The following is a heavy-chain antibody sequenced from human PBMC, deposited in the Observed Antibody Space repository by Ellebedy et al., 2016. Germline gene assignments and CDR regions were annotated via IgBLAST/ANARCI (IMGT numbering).Heavy chain of an antibody. J-gene: IGHJ4*02. CDR3: ARNWETFGEVDY. Sequence: GESLKISXAASGFTFSSYAMSWVRQAPGKGLEWVSAISGSGGSTYYADSVKGRFTISRDNSKNTLYLQMNSLRADDTAVYYCARNWETFGEVDYWGQGTLVTVSS. CDR2: ISGSGGST. V-gene: IGHV3-23*01. D-gene: IGHD3-10*01. CDR1: GFTFSSYA.